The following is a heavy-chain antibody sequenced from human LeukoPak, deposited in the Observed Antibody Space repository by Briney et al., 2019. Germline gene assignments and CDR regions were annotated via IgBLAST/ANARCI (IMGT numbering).Heavy chain of an antibody. CDR1: GFTFSNAW. CDR2: IKRKTDGGTT. J-gene: IGHJ4*02. V-gene: IGHV3-15*01. Sequence: PGGSQRLSCAASGFTFSNAWMSWVRQAPGKGLEWVGRIKRKTDGGTTDYAAPVKGRFTISRDDSKNTLYLQMDSLKTEDTAVYYCTTDLPRAIIVVPAAADYWGQGTLVTVSS. CDR3: TTDLPRAIIVVPAAADY. D-gene: IGHD2-2*01.